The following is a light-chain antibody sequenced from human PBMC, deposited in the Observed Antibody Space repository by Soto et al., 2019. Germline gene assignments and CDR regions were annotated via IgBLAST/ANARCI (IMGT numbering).Light chain of an antibody. CDR2: DAS. CDR3: QQYVNALT. V-gene: IGKV1-33*01. J-gene: IGKJ4*01. Sequence: DIQMTQSPSSLSASAGDRVTITCQASQDISNHLNWYQQKAGKAPKLLINDASNLEKGVPSRFSGSGSGTDFTLTISSLQPEDIATYYCQQYVNALTFGGGTKVEIK. CDR1: QDISNH.